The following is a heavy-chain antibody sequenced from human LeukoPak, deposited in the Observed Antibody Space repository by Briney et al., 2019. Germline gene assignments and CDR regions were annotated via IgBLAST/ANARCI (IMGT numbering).Heavy chain of an antibody. CDR2: INTNTGNP. CDR3: ARDNCGGDCYGYYYYGMDV. Sequence: GASVKVSCKASGYTFTSYAMNWVRQAPGQGLECMGWINTNTGNPTYAQGFTGRFVFSLDTSVSTAYLQISSLKAEDTAVYYCARDNCGGDCYGYYYYGMDVWGQGTTVTVSS. J-gene: IGHJ6*02. D-gene: IGHD2-21*02. CDR1: GYTFTSYA. V-gene: IGHV7-4-1*02.